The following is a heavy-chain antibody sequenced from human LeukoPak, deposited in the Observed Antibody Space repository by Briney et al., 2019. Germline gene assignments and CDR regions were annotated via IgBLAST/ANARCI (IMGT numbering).Heavy chain of an antibody. V-gene: IGHV3-15*01. CDR1: GFTFSNAW. CDR2: IKSKTDAGTT. CDR3: TTGLYYYYMDV. Sequence: GGSLRLSCAASGFTFSNAWMSWVRQAPGKGLVWVGRIKSKTDAGTTHYAAPVKGRFTISRDDSKNTLYLQMNSLKTKDTAVYYCTTGLYYYYMDVWGKGTTVTVSS. J-gene: IGHJ6*03.